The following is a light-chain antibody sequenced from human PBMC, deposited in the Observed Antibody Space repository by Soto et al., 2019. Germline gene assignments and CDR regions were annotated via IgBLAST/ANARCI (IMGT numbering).Light chain of an antibody. CDR3: SSYAGNTKLV. V-gene: IGLV2-8*01. J-gene: IGLJ2*01. CDR2: EVS. Sequence: QSALTQPPSASGSPGQSVTISCTGTSSDVGVYNYVSWYQQHPGKAPKLMIYEVSKRPSGVPDRFSGSKSGNTASLTVSGLQAEDEADYYCSSYAGNTKLVFGGGTKLTVL. CDR1: SSDVGVYNY.